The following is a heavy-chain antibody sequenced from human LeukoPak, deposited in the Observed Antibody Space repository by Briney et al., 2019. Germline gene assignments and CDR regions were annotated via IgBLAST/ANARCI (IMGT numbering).Heavy chain of an antibody. CDR2: INPSGGST. CDR3: ARASPRIAAAGN. Sequence: ASVKVSCKASGYTFTSYYMHWVRQAPGQGLEWMGIINPSGGSTSYAQKFQGRVTMTRDTSTSTAYMELSSLRSEDTAVYYCARASPRIAAAGNWGQGTLVTVSS. V-gene: IGHV1-46*01. D-gene: IGHD6-13*01. J-gene: IGHJ4*02. CDR1: GYTFTSYY.